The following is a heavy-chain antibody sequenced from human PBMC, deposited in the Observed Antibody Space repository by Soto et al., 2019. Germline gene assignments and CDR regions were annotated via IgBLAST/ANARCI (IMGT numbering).Heavy chain of an antibody. CDR1: GFTFSSYA. V-gene: IGHV3-30-3*01. D-gene: IGHD3-10*01. CDR2: ISYDGSTK. J-gene: IGHJ6*02. Sequence: GGSLRLSCAASGFTFSSYAMHWVRQAPGKGLEWVAVISYDGSTKYYADSVKGRFTISRDNSKNTLYLQMNSLRAEDTAVYYCARDGQMVRGVITGFGDYYGMDVWGQGTTVTVSS. CDR3: ARDGQMVRGVITGFGDYYGMDV.